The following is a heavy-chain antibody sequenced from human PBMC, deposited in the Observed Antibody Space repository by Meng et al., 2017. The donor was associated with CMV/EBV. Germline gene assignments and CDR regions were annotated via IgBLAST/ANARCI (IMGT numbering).Heavy chain of an antibody. V-gene: IGHV1-2*02. CDR1: GYTFTGYY. J-gene: IGHJ4*02. CDR3: ARGWIQLWLMGY. Sequence: ASVKVSCKASGYTFTGYYMHWVRQAPGQGLEWMGWINPNSGVTNYAQKFQGRVTMTRDTSISTAYMELSRLRSDDTAVYYCARGWIQLWLMGYWGQGTLVTVSS. CDR2: INPNSGVT. D-gene: IGHD5-18*01.